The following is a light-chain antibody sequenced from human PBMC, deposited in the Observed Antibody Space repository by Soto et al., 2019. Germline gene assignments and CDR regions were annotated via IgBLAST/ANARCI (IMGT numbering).Light chain of an antibody. CDR2: EGS. CDR1: SSDVGSYNL. V-gene: IGLV2-23*01. Sequence: QSALTQPASVSGSPGQSITISCTGTSSDVGSYNLVSWYQQHPGKAPKLMIYEGSKRPSGVSNRFSGSKSGNTASLTISNLQSEDEADYYCETWDSNTHRWVFGGGTKLTVL. CDR3: ETWDSNTHRWV. J-gene: IGLJ3*02.